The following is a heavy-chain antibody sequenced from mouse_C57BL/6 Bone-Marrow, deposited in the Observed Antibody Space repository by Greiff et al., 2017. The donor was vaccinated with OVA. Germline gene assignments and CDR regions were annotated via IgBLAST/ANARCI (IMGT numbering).Heavy chain of an antibody. J-gene: IGHJ2*01. Sequence: QVQLQQSGPELVKPGASVKISCKASGYAFSSSWMNWVKQRPGKGLEWIGRIYPGDGDTNYNGKFKGKATLTADKSSSTAYMQLSSLTSEDSSVYFCGLLRYPDYWGQGTTLTVSS. V-gene: IGHV1-82*01. CDR2: IYPGDGDT. D-gene: IGHD1-1*01. CDR1: GYAFSSSW. CDR3: GLLRYPDY.